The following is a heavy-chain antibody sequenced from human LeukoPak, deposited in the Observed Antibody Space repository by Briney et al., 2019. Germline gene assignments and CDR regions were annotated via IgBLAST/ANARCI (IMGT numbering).Heavy chain of an antibody. CDR2: MNPNSGNT. J-gene: IGHJ5*02. CDR1: GYTFTSYD. V-gene: IGHV1-8*03. D-gene: IGHD3-10*01. CDR3: ARGPRRTMVRGVYWFDP. Sequence: EASVKVSCKASGYTFTSYDINWVRQATGQGLEWMGWMNPNSGNTGYAQKFQGRVTITRDTSISTAYMELSSLRSEDTAVYYCARGPRRTMVRGVYWFDPWGQGTLVTVSS.